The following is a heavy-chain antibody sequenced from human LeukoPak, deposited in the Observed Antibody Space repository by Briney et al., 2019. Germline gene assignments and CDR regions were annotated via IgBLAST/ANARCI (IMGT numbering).Heavy chain of an antibody. CDR3: ARWYSGSSFDY. CDR1: GGSVSSGSYY. D-gene: IGHD1-26*01. V-gene: IGHV4-61*01. Sequence: PSETLSLTCTVSGGSVSSGSYYWGWIRQPPGKGLEWIGYIYYSGSTNYNPSLKSRVTVSVDTSKNQFSLKLSSVTAADTAVYYCARWYSGSSFDYWGQGTLVTVSS. CDR2: IYYSGST. J-gene: IGHJ4*02.